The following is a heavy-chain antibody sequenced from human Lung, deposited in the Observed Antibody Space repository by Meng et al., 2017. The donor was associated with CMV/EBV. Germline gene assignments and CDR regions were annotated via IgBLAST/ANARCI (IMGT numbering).Heavy chain of an antibody. Sequence: ASVXVSXKASGYTFSGHYIHWVRQAPGQGLEWMGWINPDSGGTRYSQKFQYRVTMTRDTSINTAYMELSRLRSDDTAVYYCSRGAPFFRDAFDLWGQGTMVTFSS. V-gene: IGHV1-2*02. D-gene: IGHD3-16*01. CDR3: SRGAPFFRDAFDL. CDR1: GYTFSGHY. CDR2: INPDSGGT. J-gene: IGHJ3*01.